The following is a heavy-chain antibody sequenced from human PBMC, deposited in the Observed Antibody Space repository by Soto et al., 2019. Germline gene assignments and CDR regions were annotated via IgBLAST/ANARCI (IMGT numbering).Heavy chain of an antibody. D-gene: IGHD2-2*01. CDR3: AKPNLFCSSTSCYDY. Sequence: GGSRRLSCAASGFTFSSYTMSWVRQAPGKGLEWVSAISGSGGSTYYADSVKGRFTISRDNSKNTLYLQMNSLGAEDTAVYYCAKPNLFCSSTSCYDYWGQGALVTVSS. CDR2: ISGSGGST. CDR1: GFTFSSYT. J-gene: IGHJ4*02. V-gene: IGHV3-23*01.